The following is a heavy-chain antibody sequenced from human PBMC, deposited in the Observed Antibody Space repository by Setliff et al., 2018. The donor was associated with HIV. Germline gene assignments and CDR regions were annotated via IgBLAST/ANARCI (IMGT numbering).Heavy chain of an antibody. Sequence: ASVKVSCKASGYTFTSYAMNWVRQAPGQGLEWMGWINTNTGNPTYAQGFTGRFVFSLDTSVSTAYLQISSLKAEDTAVYYCARGTLYNFWNIYYIPHEDFDYWGQGTLVTVSS. V-gene: IGHV7-4-1*02. CDR3: ARGTLYNFWNIYYIPHEDFDY. J-gene: IGHJ4*02. CDR2: INTNTGNP. D-gene: IGHD3-3*01. CDR1: GYTFTSYA.